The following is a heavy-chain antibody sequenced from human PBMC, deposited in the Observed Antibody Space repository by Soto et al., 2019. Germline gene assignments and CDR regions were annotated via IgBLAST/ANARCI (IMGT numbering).Heavy chain of an antibody. CDR2: ISGSGGST. CDR3: ALLHWLLWFGELPSYYYYGMDV. V-gene: IGHV3-23*01. CDR1: GFTFSSYA. J-gene: IGHJ6*02. D-gene: IGHD3-10*01. Sequence: GGSLRLSCAASGFTFSSYAMSWVRQAPGKGLEWVSAISGSGGSTYYADSVKGRFTISRDNSKNTLYLQMNSLRAEDTAVYYCALLHWLLWFGELPSYYYYGMDVWGQGTTVTVSS.